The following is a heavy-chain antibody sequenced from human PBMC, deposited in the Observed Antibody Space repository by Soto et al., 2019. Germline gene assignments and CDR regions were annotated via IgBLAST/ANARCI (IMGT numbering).Heavy chain of an antibody. Sequence: ASVKVSCKASGYTFTSYGISWVRQAPGQGLEWMGWISAYNGNTNYAQKLQGRVTMTTDTSTSTAYMELRSLRSDDTAVYYCARDRGRDYGDYQAFDIWGQGTMVTVSS. CDR2: ISAYNGNT. CDR3: ARDRGRDYGDYQAFDI. CDR1: GYTFTSYG. D-gene: IGHD4-17*01. J-gene: IGHJ3*02. V-gene: IGHV1-18*01.